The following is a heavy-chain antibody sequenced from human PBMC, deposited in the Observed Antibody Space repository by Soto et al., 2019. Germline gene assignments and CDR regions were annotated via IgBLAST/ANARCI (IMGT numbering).Heavy chain of an antibody. J-gene: IGHJ6*02. CDR1: GYTLTELS. Sequence: ASVKVSCKVSGYTLTELSMHWVRQAPGKGLEWMGGFDPEDGETIYAQKFQGRVTMTEDTSTDTAYMELSSLRSEDTAVYYCATSYSGYVHDYYYYGMDVWGQGTTVTVYS. V-gene: IGHV1-24*01. CDR2: FDPEDGET. D-gene: IGHD5-12*01. CDR3: ATSYSGYVHDYYYYGMDV.